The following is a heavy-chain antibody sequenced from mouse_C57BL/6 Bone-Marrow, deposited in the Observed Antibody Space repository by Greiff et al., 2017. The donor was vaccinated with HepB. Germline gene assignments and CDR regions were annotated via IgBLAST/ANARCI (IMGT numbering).Heavy chain of an antibody. CDR1: GYTFTSYW. D-gene: IGHD2-4*01. Sequence: VQLQQPGAELVMPGASVKLSCKASGYTFTSYWMHWVKQRPGQGLEWIGEIDPSDSYTNYNQKFKGKSTLTVDKSSSTAYMQLSSLTSEDSAVYYCARGSSYDYEDFDVWGTGTTVTVSS. CDR2: IDPSDSYT. J-gene: IGHJ1*03. V-gene: IGHV1-69*01. CDR3: ARGSSYDYEDFDV.